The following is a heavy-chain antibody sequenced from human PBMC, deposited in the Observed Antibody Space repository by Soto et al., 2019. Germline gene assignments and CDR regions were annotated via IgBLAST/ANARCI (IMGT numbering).Heavy chain of an antibody. V-gene: IGHV1-18*01. CDR1: GYTFTSYG. J-gene: IGHJ4*02. CDR2: VSAYDGNT. D-gene: IGHD6-19*01. CDR3: ARSRHYISGWDPSDY. Sequence: ASVKVACKASGYTFTSYGFSWVRQAPGQGLEWVGWVSAYDGNTNYAQKLQGRVTMTTDTSTSTAYMDLRSLRSDDTAVYYCARSRHYISGWDPSDYWGRGTLVTVCS.